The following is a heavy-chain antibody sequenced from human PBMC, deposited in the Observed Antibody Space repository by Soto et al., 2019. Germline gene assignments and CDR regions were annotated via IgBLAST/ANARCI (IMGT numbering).Heavy chain of an antibody. J-gene: IGHJ5*02. CDR1: GFSLSTSGVG. CDR3: AHRHEIRYYDFWSGYYHGGDWFDP. Sequence: KESGPTLVKPTQTLTLTCTFSGFSLSTSGVGVGWIRQPPGKALEWLALIYWNDDKRYSPSLKSRLTITKDTSKNQVVLTMTNMDPVDTATYYCAHRHEIRYYDFWSGYYHGGDWFDPWGQGTLVTVSS. D-gene: IGHD3-3*01. CDR2: IYWNDDK. V-gene: IGHV2-5*01.